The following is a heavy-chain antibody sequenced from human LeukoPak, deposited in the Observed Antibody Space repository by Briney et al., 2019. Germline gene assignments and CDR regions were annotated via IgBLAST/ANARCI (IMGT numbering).Heavy chain of an antibody. D-gene: IGHD5-24*01. Sequence: GGSLRLSCAASGFTFSSYSMNWVRQAPEKGLEWVSSISSSYIYYADSVKGRFTISRDNAKNSLYLQMDSLRAEDTAVYYCARDRWLQSQRYFDYWGQGILVTVSS. CDR3: ARDRWLQSQRYFDY. J-gene: IGHJ4*02. CDR2: ISSSYI. CDR1: GFTFSSYS. V-gene: IGHV3-21*01.